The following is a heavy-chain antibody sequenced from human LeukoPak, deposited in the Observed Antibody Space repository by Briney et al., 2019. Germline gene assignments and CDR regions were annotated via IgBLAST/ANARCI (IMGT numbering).Heavy chain of an antibody. D-gene: IGHD1-26*01. V-gene: IGHV1-46*01. CDR3: ARVVGATTRGAFDI. CDR2: INPSGGST. Sequence: ASVKVSCKASGYTFTRYYIHWVRQAPGQGLEWMGIINPSGGSTSYAQKFHGRVTMTRDTSTSTAYMELSRLRSDDTAVYYCARVVGATTRGAFDIWGQGTMVTVSS. J-gene: IGHJ3*02. CDR1: GYTFTRYY.